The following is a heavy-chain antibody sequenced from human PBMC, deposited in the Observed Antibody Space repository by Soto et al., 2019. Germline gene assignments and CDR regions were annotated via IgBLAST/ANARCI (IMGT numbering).Heavy chain of an antibody. CDR3: VRSGYSSGWFFDY. Sequence: GGSLRLSCAASGFTFSDHYMDWVRQAPGKGLEWVGRIRKKTNSYTTEYAASVKGRFTISRDDSKNSLYLQMNSLKTEDTAVYYCVRSGYSSGWFFDYWGQGTLVTVSS. J-gene: IGHJ4*02. CDR2: IRKKTNSYTT. D-gene: IGHD6-19*01. V-gene: IGHV3-72*01. CDR1: GFTFSDHY.